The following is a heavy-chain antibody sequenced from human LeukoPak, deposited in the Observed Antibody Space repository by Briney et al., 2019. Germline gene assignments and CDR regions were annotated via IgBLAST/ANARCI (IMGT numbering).Heavy chain of an antibody. CDR2: ISRSSTTR. CDR1: GFTLSDYY. V-gene: IGHV3-11*04. Sequence: PGGALRLSCVASGFTLSDYYMSWIRQAPGRGLEWISYISRSSTTRFYADSVKGRFTISRDNAKNSLYLQMNSLRVEDTAVYYCARDCSGGSCYLDYWGQGTLVTVSS. CDR3: ARDCSGGSCYLDY. D-gene: IGHD2-15*01. J-gene: IGHJ4*02.